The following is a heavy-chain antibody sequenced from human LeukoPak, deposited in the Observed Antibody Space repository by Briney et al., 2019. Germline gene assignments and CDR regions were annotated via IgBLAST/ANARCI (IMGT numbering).Heavy chain of an antibody. CDR1: GFTVSSNY. V-gene: IGHV3-53*01. CDR2: IYSGGST. J-gene: IGHJ6*03. Sequence: GGSLRLSCAASGFTVSSNYMSWVRQAPGKGLEWVSVIYSGGSTYYADSVKGRFTISRDNSKNTLYLQMNSLRAEDTAVYYCARFNHYSYMDVWGKGTTVTISS. CDR3: ARFNHYSYMDV.